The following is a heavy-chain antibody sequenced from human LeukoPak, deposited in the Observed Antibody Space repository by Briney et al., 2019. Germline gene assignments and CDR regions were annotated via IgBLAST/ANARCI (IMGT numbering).Heavy chain of an antibody. V-gene: IGHV3-53*01. CDR2: IYSGGST. J-gene: IGHJ3*02. CDR3: AREGPITMIVVRAFDI. D-gene: IGHD3-22*01. Sequence: GGSLRLSCAASGFTVSSNYMSWVRQAPGKGLEWVSVIYSGGSTYYADSVKGRFTISRDNSKNTLYLQMNSLRAEDTAVYYCAREGPITMIVVRAFDIWGQGTMVTVSS. CDR1: GFTVSSNY.